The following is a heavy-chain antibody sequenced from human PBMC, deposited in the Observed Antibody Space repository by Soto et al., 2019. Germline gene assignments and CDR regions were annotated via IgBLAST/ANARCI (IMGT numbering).Heavy chain of an antibody. CDR2: IIPIFGTA. Sequence: GASVKVSCKASGGTFSSYAISWVRQAPGQGLEWMGGIIPIFGTANYAQKFQDRVTITADESTSTAYMELSSLRSEDTAVYYCAAGRDGYNYRPLNWGQGTLVTVS. CDR3: AAGRDGYNYRPLN. V-gene: IGHV1-69*13. D-gene: IGHD5-12*01. J-gene: IGHJ4*02. CDR1: GGTFSSYA.